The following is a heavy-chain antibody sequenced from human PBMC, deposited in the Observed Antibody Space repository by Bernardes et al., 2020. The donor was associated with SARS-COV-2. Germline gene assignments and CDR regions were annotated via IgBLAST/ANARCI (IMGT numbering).Heavy chain of an antibody. D-gene: IGHD2-15*01. CDR1: GFTFSSYS. J-gene: IGHJ4*02. CDR2: ISSSTNYI. V-gene: IGHV3-21*01. Sequence: GGSLRLSCAASGFTFSSYSMHWVRQAPGKGLEWVSSISSSTNYIYYADSVKGRFTISRDNAKNSLYLQMNSLRAEDTALYYCARDHVVVVVATEQFDYWGQGTLVTVSS. CDR3: ARDHVVVVVATEQFDY.